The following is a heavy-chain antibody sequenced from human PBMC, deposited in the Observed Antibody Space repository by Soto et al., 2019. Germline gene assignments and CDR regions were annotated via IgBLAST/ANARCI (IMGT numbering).Heavy chain of an antibody. Sequence: GGSLRLSCVVSGFSFSNYNMNWVRQAPGKGLEWVAVISYDGSNKYYADSVKGRFTISRDNSKDTLYLQMNSLRAEDTAVYYCARDYGDPNWFDPWGQGTLVTVSS. D-gene: IGHD4-17*01. CDR1: GFSFSNYN. V-gene: IGHV3-30-3*01. J-gene: IGHJ5*02. CDR2: ISYDGSNK. CDR3: ARDYGDPNWFDP.